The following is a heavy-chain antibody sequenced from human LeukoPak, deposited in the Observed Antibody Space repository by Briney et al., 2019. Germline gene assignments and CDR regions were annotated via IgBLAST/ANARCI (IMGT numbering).Heavy chain of an antibody. CDR3: AGRPDTLTFPIFDY. Sequence: GASVKVSCKASGYTFTGYHIHWVRQAPGQGLEWMGMINPYSGGTTYAQKFQGRVTMTGDTSISTAYIELSRLTSDDTAVYYCAGRPDTLTFPIFDYWGQGTLVSVSS. J-gene: IGHJ4*02. V-gene: IGHV1-2*02. CDR2: INPYSGGT. D-gene: IGHD3-16*01. CDR1: GYTFTGYH.